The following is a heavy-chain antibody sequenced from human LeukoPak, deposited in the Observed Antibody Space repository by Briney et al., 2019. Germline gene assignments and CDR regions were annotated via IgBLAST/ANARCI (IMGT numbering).Heavy chain of an antibody. CDR1: GVSISSYY. Sequence: SETLSLTCTVSGVSISSYYWSWIRQPPGKGLEWIGYIYYSGSTNYNPSLKSRVTISVDTSKNQFSLRLSSVTAADTAVYYCARDHSSSSPPKYWGQGTLVTVSS. J-gene: IGHJ4*02. D-gene: IGHD6-6*01. CDR3: ARDHSSSSPPKY. CDR2: IYYSGST. V-gene: IGHV4-59*01.